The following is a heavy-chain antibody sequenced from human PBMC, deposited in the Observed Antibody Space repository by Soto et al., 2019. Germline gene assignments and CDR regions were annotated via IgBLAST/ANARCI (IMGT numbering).Heavy chain of an antibody. CDR3: ARRAAYYYYGMDV. Sequence: SVKVSCKASGGTFSSYAISWVRQAPGQGLEWMGGIIPIFGTANYAQKFQGRVTITADESTSTAYMELSSLRSEDTAVYYCARRAAYYYYGMDVWGQGTTVTVSS. V-gene: IGHV1-69*13. CDR2: IIPIFGTA. J-gene: IGHJ6*02. D-gene: IGHD2-15*01. CDR1: GGTFSSYA.